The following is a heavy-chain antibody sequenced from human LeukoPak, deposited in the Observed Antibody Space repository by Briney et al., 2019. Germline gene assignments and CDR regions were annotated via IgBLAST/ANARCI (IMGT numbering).Heavy chain of an antibody. CDR3: ARKPGGYCYYYMDV. CDR1: GGSFSGYY. V-gene: IGHV4-34*01. D-gene: IGHD1-14*01. CDR2: INHSGST. J-gene: IGHJ6*03. Sequence: SETLSLTCAVYGGSFSGYYWSWIRQPPGKGLEWIGEINHSGSTNYNPSLKSRVTISVDTSKNQFSLKLSSVTAADTAVYYCARKPGGYCYYYMDVWGKGTTVTVSS.